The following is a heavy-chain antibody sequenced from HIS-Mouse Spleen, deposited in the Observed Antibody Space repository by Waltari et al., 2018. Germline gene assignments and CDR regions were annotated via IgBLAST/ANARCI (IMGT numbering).Heavy chain of an antibody. CDR3: ARDLGNWFDP. V-gene: IGHV3-48*01. CDR2: ISSSSSTI. Sequence: EVQLVESGGGLVQPGGSLRLSCAACGFTFSSYSMNWVRQAPGKGLEWVSYISSSSSTIYYADSVKGRFTISRDNAKNSLYLQMNSLRAEDTAVYYCARDLGNWFDPWGQGTLVTVSS. J-gene: IGHJ5*02. CDR1: GFTFSSYS.